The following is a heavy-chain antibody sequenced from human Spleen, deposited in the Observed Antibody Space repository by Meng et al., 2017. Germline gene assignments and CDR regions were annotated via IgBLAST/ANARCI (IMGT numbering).Heavy chain of an antibody. CDR2: ICWDDDK. CDR3: EHRLGSGSYFFDY. D-gene: IGHD1-26*01. Sequence: QLTWKAARPSLVKPTQPLTLTCTFYAFSLTTSGVSVDCLRQPPGKALECLALICWDDDKRYSPSLKSRLTITKDTSKNQVVLTMTNMDPVDTATYYCEHRLGSGSYFFDYWGQGTLVTASS. J-gene: IGHJ4*02. CDR1: AFSLTTSGVS. V-gene: IGHV2-5*02.